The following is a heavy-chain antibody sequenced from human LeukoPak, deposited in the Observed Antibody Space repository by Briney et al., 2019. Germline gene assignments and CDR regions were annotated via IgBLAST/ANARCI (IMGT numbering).Heavy chain of an antibody. Sequence: PSETLSLTCAVSGGSISSGGYSWSWIRQPPGKGLEWIGYIYHSGSTYYNPSLKSRVTISVDRSKNQFSLKLSSVTAADTAVYYCARDRSTLGGFLEWLPYQYYYYYGMDVWGQGTTVTVSS. CDR1: GGSISSGGYS. CDR2: IYHSGST. D-gene: IGHD3-3*01. V-gene: IGHV4-30-2*01. J-gene: IGHJ6*02. CDR3: ARDRSTLGGFLEWLPYQYYYYYGMDV.